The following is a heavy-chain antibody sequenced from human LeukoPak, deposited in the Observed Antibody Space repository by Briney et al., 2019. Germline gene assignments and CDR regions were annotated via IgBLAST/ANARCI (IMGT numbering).Heavy chain of an antibody. CDR3: AALDHGHDY. V-gene: IGHV3-30*02. Sequence: GGSLRLSCAASGFTFSSYGMQWVRQAPGKGLECVAFIRYEGSNKYYADSVKGRFTISRDNSKNTLYLQMNSLIAEDTAVYYCAALDHGHDYWGQGTLVTVSS. J-gene: IGHJ4*02. CDR2: IRYEGSNK. CDR1: GFTFSSYG.